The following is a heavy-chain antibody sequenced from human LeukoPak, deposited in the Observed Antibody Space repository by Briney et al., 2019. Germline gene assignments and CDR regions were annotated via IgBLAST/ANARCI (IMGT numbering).Heavy chain of an antibody. V-gene: IGHV4-4*07. CDR1: NVSIRSYY. Sequence: SETLSLTCNVSNVSIRSYYWSWIRQPAGKGLEWIGRLYSTGSANYNPSFKSRVTMSVDTSKKQLSLKVNSVTAADTAVYFCARVPTVTYAQFDPWGQGILVTVSS. CDR2: LYSTGSA. CDR3: ARVPTVTYAQFDP. D-gene: IGHD4-17*01. J-gene: IGHJ5*02.